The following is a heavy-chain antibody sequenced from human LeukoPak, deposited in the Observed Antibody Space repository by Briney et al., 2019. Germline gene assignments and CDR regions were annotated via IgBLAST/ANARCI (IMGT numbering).Heavy chain of an antibody. CDR3: ARVDRYHYYLDV. CDR2: IMPLFNTA. CDR1: GGTFSSYS. J-gene: IGHJ6*03. Sequence: ASVTVSFTASGGTFSSYSITWVRQAPGQGLAWMGGIMPLFNTANYAQQFQGRVTITTDESTSTAYMELSSLRFENTAMYYCARVDRYHYYLDVWGKGTTVTVSS. V-gene: IGHV1-69*05.